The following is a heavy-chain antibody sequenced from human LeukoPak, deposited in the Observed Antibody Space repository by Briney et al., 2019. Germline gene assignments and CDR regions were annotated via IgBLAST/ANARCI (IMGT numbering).Heavy chain of an antibody. Sequence: SETLSLTCTVSGGSISSSSYYWGWIRQPPGKGLEWIGSIYYSGSTYYNPSLKSRVTISVDTSKNQFSLKLSSVTAADTAVYYCARRAPPSQGYTNLYYYYYMDVWGKGTTVTVSS. CDR1: GGSISSSSYY. D-gene: IGHD3-16*02. V-gene: IGHV4-39*01. J-gene: IGHJ6*03. CDR2: IYYSGST. CDR3: ARRAPPSQGYTNLYYYYYMDV.